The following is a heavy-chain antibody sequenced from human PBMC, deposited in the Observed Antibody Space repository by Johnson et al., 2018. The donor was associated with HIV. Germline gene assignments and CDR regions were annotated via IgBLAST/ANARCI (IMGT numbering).Heavy chain of an antibody. D-gene: IGHD6-13*01. V-gene: IGHV3-30*09. CDR2: ISYDGTNQ. CDR1: GFTFNTYT. Sequence: QVQLVESGGGVVQPGRSLRLLCEVSGFTFNTYTMHWVRQAPGRGLEWVAVISYDGTNQHYADSVKGRFAISRDSSKNTLYLQMNTVRPEDTTVYYCARGRKDIAAVDGLDNDGCDTWGQGTTVTVSS. J-gene: IGHJ3*02. CDR3: ARGRKDIAAVDGLDNDGCDT.